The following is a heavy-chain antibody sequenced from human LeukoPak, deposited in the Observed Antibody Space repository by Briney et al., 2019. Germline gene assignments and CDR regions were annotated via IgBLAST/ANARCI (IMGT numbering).Heavy chain of an antibody. J-gene: IGHJ1*01. CDR3: AGAGQINPPAY. CDR2: INPNSGGT. V-gene: IGHV1-2*02. CDR1: GYTFTGYY. Sequence: ASVKVSCKASGYTFTGYYMHWVRQAPGQGLEWMGWINPNSGGTNYAQKFQGRVTMTRDTSTSTAYMEPSSLRSDDTALFYCAGAGQINPPAYWPQFTLFNVSS.